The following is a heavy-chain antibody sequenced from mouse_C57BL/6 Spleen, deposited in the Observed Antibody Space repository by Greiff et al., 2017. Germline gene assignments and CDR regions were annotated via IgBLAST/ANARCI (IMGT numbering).Heavy chain of an antibody. D-gene: IGHD2-1*01. CDR2: INPSSGYT. V-gene: IGHV1-7*01. CDR3: ARGPYGNYDAMDY. CDR1: GYTFTSYW. J-gene: IGHJ4*01. Sequence: QVQLQQSGAELAKPGASVKLSCKASGYTFTSYWMHWVKQRPGQGLEWIGYINPSSGYTKYNQKFKDKATLTADKSSSTAYMQLSSLTSEDSAVYYCARGPYGNYDAMDYWGQGTSVTVSS.